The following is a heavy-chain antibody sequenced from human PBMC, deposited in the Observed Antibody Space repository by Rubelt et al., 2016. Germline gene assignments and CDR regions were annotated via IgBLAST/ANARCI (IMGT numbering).Heavy chain of an antibody. CDR3: ARDGGSTGVNNWLDS. Sequence: VHLLESGGGLVQPGGSLRLSCAASGFSFSTYAMHWVRPAPGKGLEWVAVLSYDRSNEYYADSVKGRLPLLKNNSRNTGDLQMKSLRTEDTAVVYCARDGGSTGVNNWLDSWGQGTLVIVSS. V-gene: IGHV3-30*04. D-gene: IGHD2-2*01. J-gene: IGHJ5*01. CDR2: LSYDRSNE. CDR1: GFSFSTYA.